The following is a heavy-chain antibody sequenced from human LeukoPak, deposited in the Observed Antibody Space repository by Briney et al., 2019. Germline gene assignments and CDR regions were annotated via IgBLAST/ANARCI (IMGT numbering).Heavy chain of an antibody. CDR1: GGSFSGYY. V-gene: IGHV4-34*01. CDR2: INHSGST. J-gene: IGHJ6*02. CDR3: AREFLDRSLGYCGGGSCYSGYYYGMDV. D-gene: IGHD2-15*01. Sequence: SETLSLTCAVYGGSFSGYYWSWIRQPPGKGLEWIGEINHSGSTNYNPSLKSRVTISVDTSKYQFSLKLSSGTAADTAVYYCAREFLDRSLGYCGGGSCYSGYYYGMDVWGQGTTVTVSS.